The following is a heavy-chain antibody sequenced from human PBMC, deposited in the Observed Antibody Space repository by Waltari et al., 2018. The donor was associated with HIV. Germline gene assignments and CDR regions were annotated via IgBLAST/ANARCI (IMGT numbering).Heavy chain of an antibody. V-gene: IGHV3-21*01. J-gene: IGHJ4*02. CDR2: ISSSSSYI. Sequence: ASGFTFSSYSMNWVRQAPGKGLEWVSSISSSSSYIYYADSVKGRFTISRDNAKNSLYLQMNSLRAEDTAVYYCARDLPAGLDIVVVPAAMGRGFDYWGQGTLVTVSS. D-gene: IGHD2-2*01. CDR1: GFTFSSYS. CDR3: ARDLPAGLDIVVVPAAMGRGFDY.